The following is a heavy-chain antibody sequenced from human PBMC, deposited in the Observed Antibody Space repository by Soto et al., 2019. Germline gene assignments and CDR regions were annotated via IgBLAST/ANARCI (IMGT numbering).Heavy chain of an antibody. CDR3: ARVLGSSSYYYGMDV. D-gene: IGHD6-6*01. Sequence: GGSLRLSCAASGFTVSSNYMSWVRQAPGKGLEWVSVIYSGGSTYYADSVKGRFTISRDNSKNTLYLQMNSLRAEDTAVYYCARVLGSSSYYYGMDVWGQGTTVTVSS. CDR1: GFTVSSNY. V-gene: IGHV3-53*01. CDR2: IYSGGST. J-gene: IGHJ6*02.